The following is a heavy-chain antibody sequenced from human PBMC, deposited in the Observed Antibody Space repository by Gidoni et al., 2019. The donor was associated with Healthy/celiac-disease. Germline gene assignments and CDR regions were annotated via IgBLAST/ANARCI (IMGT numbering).Heavy chain of an antibody. J-gene: IGHJ4*02. CDR2: ISYDGSNK. CDR1: GFTFSSYG. D-gene: IGHD3-22*01. CDR3: AKVQYDSSGYYPDF. Sequence: QVQLVESGGGVVQPGRSLSLSCAASGFTFSSYGMHWVRQAPGKGREWVAVISYDGSNKYYADSVKGRFTISRDNSKNTLYLQMNSLRAEDTAVYYCAKVQYDSSGYYPDFWGQGTLVTVSS. V-gene: IGHV3-30*18.